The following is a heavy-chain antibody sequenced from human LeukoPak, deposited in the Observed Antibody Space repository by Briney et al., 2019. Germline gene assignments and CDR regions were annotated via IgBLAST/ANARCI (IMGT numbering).Heavy chain of an antibody. V-gene: IGHV3-43*02. CDR3: AKDIAFTPYSGSLLGLLLAGGFDY. CDR1: GFTFDDYA. D-gene: IGHD1-26*01. J-gene: IGHJ4*02. CDR2: ISGDGGST. Sequence: PGGSLRLSCAASGFTFDDYAMHWVRQAPGKCLEWVSLISGDGGSTYYADSVKGRFTISRDNSKNSLYLQMNSLRTEDTALYYCAKDIAFTPYSGSLLGLLLAGGFDYWGQGTLVTVSS.